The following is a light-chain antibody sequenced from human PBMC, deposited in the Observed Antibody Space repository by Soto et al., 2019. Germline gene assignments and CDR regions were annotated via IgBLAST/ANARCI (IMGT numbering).Light chain of an antibody. Sequence: VMTQSPDSLAVSLGDRATIDCKSSQSVFYSANNMSYLAWYQQKPGQRPKLLIYWASVRESGVPDRFSGSGSGTHFTLTISSLHPEDAALYFGHQYYASPWTFGPGTTVEIK. V-gene: IGKV4-1*01. CDR3: HQYYASPWT. J-gene: IGKJ1*01. CDR1: QSVFYSANNMSY. CDR2: WAS.